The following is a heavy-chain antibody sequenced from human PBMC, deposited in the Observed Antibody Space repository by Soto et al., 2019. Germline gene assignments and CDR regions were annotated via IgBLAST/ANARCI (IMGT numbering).Heavy chain of an antibody. D-gene: IGHD4-17*01. J-gene: IGHJ5*02. CDR1: GGTFSSYA. CDR2: IIPIFGTA. Sequence: QVQLVQSGAEVKKPGSSVKVSCKASGGTFSSYAISWVRQAPGQGLEWMGGIIPIFGTATYAQKFQGRVTITADESTSTAYMELSSLRSEDTAVYYCARDPSNDYGDYWWFDPWGQGTLVTVSS. CDR3: ARDPSNDYGDYWWFDP. V-gene: IGHV1-69*12.